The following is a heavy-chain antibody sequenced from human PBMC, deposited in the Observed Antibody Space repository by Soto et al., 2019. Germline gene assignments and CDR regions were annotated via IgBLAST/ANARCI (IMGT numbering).Heavy chain of an antibody. D-gene: IGHD2-15*01. CDR2: IYYSGST. Sequence: SETLSLTCTVSGGSISSSSYYWGWIRQPPGKGLEWIGSIYYSGSTYYNPSLKSRVTISVDTSKNQFSLKLSSVTAADTAVYYCARHFSHFRSGGSPRWFDPWGQGTLVTVSS. CDR3: ARHFSHFRSGGSPRWFDP. V-gene: IGHV4-39*01. J-gene: IGHJ5*02. CDR1: GGSISSSSYY.